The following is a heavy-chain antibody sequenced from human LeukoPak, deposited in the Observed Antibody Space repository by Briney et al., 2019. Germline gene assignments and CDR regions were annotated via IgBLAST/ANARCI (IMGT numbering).Heavy chain of an antibody. CDR2: IKQDGSEK. CDR3: ARGVWAPFDS. CDR1: GFSLSNYW. Sequence: SGGSLRLSCAASGFSLSNYWMNWARQAPGKGLEWVANIKQDGSEKNYVDSVKGRFSISRDNAKNSLILQMNSLRDEDTAVYYCARGVWAPFDSWGQGTLVSVSS. V-gene: IGHV3-7*01. J-gene: IGHJ4*02. D-gene: IGHD7-27*01.